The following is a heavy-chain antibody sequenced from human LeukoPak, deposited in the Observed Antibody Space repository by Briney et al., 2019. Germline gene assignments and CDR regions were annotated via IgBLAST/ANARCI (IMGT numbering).Heavy chain of an antibody. CDR2: TYHSGSP. CDR1: GGSVTSGGYY. CDR3: ARDRSSRS. Sequence: SQTLSLTCTVSGGSVTSGGYYWGWVRQPPGKGLEWLGYTYHSGSPYYNPSLKSRVTISVDRSKSLFSLRLHSVTAADTAVYYCARDRSSRSWGQGTLVTVSS. J-gene: IGHJ4*02. D-gene: IGHD6-13*01. V-gene: IGHV4-30-2*01.